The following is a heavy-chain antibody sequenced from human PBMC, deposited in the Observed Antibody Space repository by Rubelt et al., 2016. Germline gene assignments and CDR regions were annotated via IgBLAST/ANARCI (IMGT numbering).Heavy chain of an antibody. V-gene: IGHV1-18*01. D-gene: IGHD3-10*01. CDR2: ISAYNGNT. Sequence: QVQLVQSGAEVKKPGASVKVSCKASGYTFTSYGLSWVRQAPGRGLEWMGWISAYNGNTNYAQKLQGRVTMTTDTSTGTAYRELRGLRSDDTAVYYCARGMVRGVTPFYYFYGMDVWGQGTTVTVSS. CDR3: ARGMVRGVTPFYYFYGMDV. CDR1: GYTFTSYG. J-gene: IGHJ6*02.